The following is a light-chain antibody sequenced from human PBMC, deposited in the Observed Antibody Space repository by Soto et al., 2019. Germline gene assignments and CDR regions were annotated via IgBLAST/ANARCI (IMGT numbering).Light chain of an antibody. Sequence: EIVFTQSPATLSLSPGERATLSCRASQSVSSYLAWYQQKPGQAPRLLIYDASNRATGIPARFSGSGSGTDFTLTISRLEPEDFAVYYCQQDGSSPMTFGQGTRLEI. V-gene: IGKV3-11*01. CDR2: DAS. CDR3: QQDGSSPMT. CDR1: QSVSSY. J-gene: IGKJ5*01.